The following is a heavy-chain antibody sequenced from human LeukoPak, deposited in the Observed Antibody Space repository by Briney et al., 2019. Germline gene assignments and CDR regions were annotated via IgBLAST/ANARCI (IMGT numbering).Heavy chain of an antibody. Sequence: GGSLRLSCAASGFTFSSYEMNWVRQAPGKGLEWVSYISSSGSTIYYADSVKGRFTISRDNAKNSLYLQMNSLRAEDTAVYYCARDSNSGSYYWSYYYYVDVWGKGTTVTVSS. CDR1: GFTFSSYE. CDR2: ISSSGSTI. J-gene: IGHJ6*03. CDR3: ARDSNSGSYYWSYYYYVDV. D-gene: IGHD1-26*01. V-gene: IGHV3-48*03.